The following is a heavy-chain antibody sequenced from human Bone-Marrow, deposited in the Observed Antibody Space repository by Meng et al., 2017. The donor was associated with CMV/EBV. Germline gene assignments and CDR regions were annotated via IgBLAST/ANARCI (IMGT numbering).Heavy chain of an antibody. D-gene: IGHD6-13*01. CDR1: GGSFSGYY. J-gene: IGHJ4*02. CDR2: INHSGST. Sequence: GPLQQWGEGLFKPSETLSLTCAVYGGSFSGYYWSWIRQPPGKGLEWIGEINHSGSTNYNPSLKSRVTISVDTSKNQFSLKLSSVTAADTAVYYCARGWTAAGATTTTFDYWGQGTLVTVSS. V-gene: IGHV4-34*01. CDR3: ARGWTAAGATTTTFDY.